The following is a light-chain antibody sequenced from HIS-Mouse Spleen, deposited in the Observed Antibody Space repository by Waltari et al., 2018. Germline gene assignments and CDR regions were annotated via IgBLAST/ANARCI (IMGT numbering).Light chain of an antibody. CDR3: QQYNNWPPLLFT. J-gene: IGKJ3*01. V-gene: IGKV3-15*01. CDR2: GAS. Sequence: EIVMTQSPATLSVSPGERATLSCRASQRVSSNLAWYQQKPGQAPRLLIYGASTRATGIPARFSGSGSGTEFTLTISSMQSEDFAVYYCQQYNNWPPLLFTFGPGTKVDIK. CDR1: QRVSSN.